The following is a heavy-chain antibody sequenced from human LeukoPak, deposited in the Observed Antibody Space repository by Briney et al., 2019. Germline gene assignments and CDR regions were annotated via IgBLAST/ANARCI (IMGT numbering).Heavy chain of an antibody. D-gene: IGHD3-10*01. CDR2: ISTSGTTI. V-gene: IGHV3-48*03. CDR3: AREGSGDYGMDV. CDR1: GFSLSTNE. Sequence: GGSLRLSCAASGFSLSTNEMNWVRQAPGKGLEWVSYISTSGTTIYYADSVKGRFTISRDNAKNSLYLQMNSLRAEDTAVYYCAREGSGDYGMDVWGQGTTVTVSS. J-gene: IGHJ6*02.